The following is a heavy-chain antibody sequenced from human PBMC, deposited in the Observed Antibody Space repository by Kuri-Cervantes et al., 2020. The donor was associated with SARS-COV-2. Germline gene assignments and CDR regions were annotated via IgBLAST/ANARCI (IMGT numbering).Heavy chain of an antibody. CDR1: GFTFDDYG. Sequence: GESLKISCAASGFTFDDYGMSWVRQAPGKGLEWVSGINWNGGSTGYADSVKGRFTISRDNAKNSLYLQMNSLRAEDTAVYYCARGRALYNWNYVSGESDYWGQGTLVTVSS. CDR2: INWNGGST. CDR3: ARGRALYNWNYVSGESDY. J-gene: IGHJ4*02. V-gene: IGHV3-20*04. D-gene: IGHD1-7*01.